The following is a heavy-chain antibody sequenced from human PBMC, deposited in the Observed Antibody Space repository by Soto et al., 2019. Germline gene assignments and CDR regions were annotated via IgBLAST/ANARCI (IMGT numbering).Heavy chain of an antibody. D-gene: IGHD3-10*01. V-gene: IGHV4-61*08. Sequence: SETLSLTCTVSGGSVSSGDYFWSWLRQSPGKRLEWIAYIYCSGSTNYNPSLKSRATISVDTSKSQVSLTLTSMTAADAALYYCARSPNYYYYGFDVWGQGXAVTVYS. CDR2: IYCSGST. J-gene: IGHJ6*02. CDR3: ARSPNYYYYGFDV. CDR1: GGSVSSGDYF.